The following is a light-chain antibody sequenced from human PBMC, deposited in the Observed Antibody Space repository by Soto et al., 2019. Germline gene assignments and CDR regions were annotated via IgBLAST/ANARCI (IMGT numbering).Light chain of an antibody. Sequence: EIVLTQSPGTLSLSPGERATLSCRASQSGSGSYLAWYQQKPGQAPRLLISGASRRATGVPDRFSGSGSGTDFTLTISSLKPEDFAVYYCQQYGNSPLTFGGGTKVEIK. CDR2: GAS. V-gene: IGKV3-20*01. CDR3: QQYGNSPLT. J-gene: IGKJ4*01. CDR1: QSGSGSY.